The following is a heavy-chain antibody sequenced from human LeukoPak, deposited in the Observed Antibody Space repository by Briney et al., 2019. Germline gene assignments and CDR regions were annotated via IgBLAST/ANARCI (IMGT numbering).Heavy chain of an antibody. CDR1: GYSISSGYY. J-gene: IGHJ4*02. V-gene: IGHV4-38-2*01. CDR2: IYHSGST. D-gene: IGHD5-18*01. Sequence: SETLSLTCAVSGYSISSGYYWGWIRQPPGKGLERIGSIYHSGSTYYNPSLKSRVTISVDTSKNQFSLKLSSVTAADTAVYYCAVDRGYSYGSDYWGQGTLVTVSS. CDR3: AVDRGYSYGSDY.